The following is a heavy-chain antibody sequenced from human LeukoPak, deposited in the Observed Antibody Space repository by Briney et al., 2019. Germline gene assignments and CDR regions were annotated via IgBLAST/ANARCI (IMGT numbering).Heavy chain of an antibody. CDR3: ARPYDSSGYNYFDY. J-gene: IGHJ4*02. CDR1: GFTFSDYY. Sequence: GGSLRLSCAASGFTFSDYYMSWIRQDPGKGLEWVSYISSSGSTIYYADSVKGRFTISRDNAKNSLYLQMNSLRAEDTAVYYCARPYDSSGYNYFDYWGQGTLVTVSS. CDR2: ISSSGSTI. D-gene: IGHD3-22*01. V-gene: IGHV3-11*01.